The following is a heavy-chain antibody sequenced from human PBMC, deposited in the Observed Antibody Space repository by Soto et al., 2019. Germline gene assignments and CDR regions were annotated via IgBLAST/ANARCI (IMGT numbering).Heavy chain of an antibody. CDR1: GFTFSSYG. CDR2: IWYDGSNK. V-gene: IGHV3-33*01. D-gene: IGHD1-26*01. J-gene: IGHJ4*02. CDR3: ARDPRYSGSLPFDY. Sequence: GGSLRLSCAASGFTFSSYGMHWVRQAPGKGLEWVAVIWYDGSNKYYADSVKGRFTISRDNSKNTLYLQMNSLRAEDTAVYYCARDPRYSGSLPFDYWGQGTLVTVSS.